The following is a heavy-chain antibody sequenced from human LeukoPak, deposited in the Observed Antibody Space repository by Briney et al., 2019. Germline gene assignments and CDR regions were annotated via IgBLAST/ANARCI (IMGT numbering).Heavy chain of an antibody. J-gene: IGHJ4*02. CDR3: ARGPIAAVDFVDY. CDR1: RYTFTNYA. CDR2: INAGNGDT. V-gene: IGHV1-3*01. Sequence: ASLNVSCKSSRYTFTNYAIHWVGQAPGQRPACIGLINAGNGDTRYLQRFQGRVTIISDTSATTVNTELSSQRYEDTAVFYCARGPIAAVDFVDYWGQGTLVSVSA. D-gene: IGHD6-13*01.